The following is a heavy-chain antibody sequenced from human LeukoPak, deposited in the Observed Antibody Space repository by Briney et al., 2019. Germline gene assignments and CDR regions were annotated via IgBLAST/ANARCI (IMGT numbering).Heavy chain of an antibody. CDR1: GFTFSSYA. V-gene: IGHV3-23*01. D-gene: IGHD3-22*01. J-gene: IGHJ4*02. Sequence: PGGPLRLSCAASGFTFSSYAMSWVRQAPGKGLEWVSAISGSGGSSYYADSVKGRFTISRDNSKNTLYLQMNSLRAEDTAVYYCAKDYYDSSGYPPYYFDYWGQGTLVTVSS. CDR3: AKDYYDSSGYPPYYFDY. CDR2: ISGSGGSS.